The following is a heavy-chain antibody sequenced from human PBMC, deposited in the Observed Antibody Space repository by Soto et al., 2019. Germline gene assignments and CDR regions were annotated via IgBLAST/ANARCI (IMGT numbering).Heavy chain of an antibody. CDR3: ARDGVSSTEYTWNYGTYFDY. V-gene: IGHV3-74*01. Sequence: PGGAPSPSLSPPGFPFLSPWGPRGPQTPGKGVGGVSRINSDGSSTSYADSVKGRFTISRDNAKNTLYLQMNSLRAEDTAVYYCARDGVSSTEYTWNYGTYFDYWGQGALVTVSS. J-gene: IGHJ4*02. CDR1: GFPFLSPW. D-gene: IGHD1-7*01. CDR2: INSDGSST.